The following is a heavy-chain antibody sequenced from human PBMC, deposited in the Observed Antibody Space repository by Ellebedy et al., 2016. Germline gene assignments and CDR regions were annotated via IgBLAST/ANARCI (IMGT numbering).Heavy chain of an antibody. J-gene: IGHJ4*02. CDR2: IFTGRHT. CDR1: GFTVTTNY. CDR3: ARAEGYKYALDS. D-gene: IGHD5-18*01. Sequence: GGSLRLSXAASGFTVTTNYMTWVRQAPGGGLAWVSVIFTGRHTSYADSVKGRFTTSTDNSKNTLFLQMNSLRPEDTAVYYCARAEGYKYALDSWGLGTLVTVSP. V-gene: IGHV3-53*05.